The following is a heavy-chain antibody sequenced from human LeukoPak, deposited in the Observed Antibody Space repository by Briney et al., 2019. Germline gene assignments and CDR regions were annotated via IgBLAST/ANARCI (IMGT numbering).Heavy chain of an antibody. V-gene: IGHV4-59*08. J-gene: IGHJ4*02. Sequence: SATLSLTCTVSGGSISGYFWSWIRQPPGKGLEWIGYIYYSGSTDYNPSLKSRVTISVDTSKNQFSLTLSSVTAADTAVYYCARHTFTGSDYWGQGTLVTVSS. CDR2: IYYSGST. D-gene: IGHD3-10*01. CDR3: ARHTFTGSDY. CDR1: GGSISGYF.